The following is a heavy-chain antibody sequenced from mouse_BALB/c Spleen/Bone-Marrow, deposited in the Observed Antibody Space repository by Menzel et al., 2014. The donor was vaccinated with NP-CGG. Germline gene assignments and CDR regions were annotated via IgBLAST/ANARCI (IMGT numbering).Heavy chain of an antibody. J-gene: IGHJ3*01. Sequence: QVQLQQSGPELVRPGVSVKISCKGSGYTFTDYAMHWVKQSHAKSLEWLGVISTYSGNTNYNQKFKGKATMTVDKSSSTAYMELARLTSEDSAIYYCARAGYGSSYDWFAYWGQGTLVTVSA. V-gene: IGHV1-67*01. CDR3: ARAGYGSSYDWFAY. CDR1: GYTFTDYA. D-gene: IGHD1-1*01. CDR2: ISTYSGNT.